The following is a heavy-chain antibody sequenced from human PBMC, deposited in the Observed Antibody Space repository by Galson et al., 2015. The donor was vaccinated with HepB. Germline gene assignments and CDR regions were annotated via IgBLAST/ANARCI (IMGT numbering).Heavy chain of an antibody. J-gene: IGHJ6*02. CDR1: GFTFSSYA. CDR3: ARGRIWDYYGSGSYSGGMDV. CDR2: ISYDGSNK. D-gene: IGHD3-10*01. V-gene: IGHV3-30*04. Sequence: SLRLSCAASGFTFSSYAMHWVRQAPGKGLEWVAVISYDGSNKYYADSVKGRFTISRDNSKNTLYLQMNSLRAEDTAVYYCARGRIWDYYGSGSYSGGMDVWGQGTTVTVSS.